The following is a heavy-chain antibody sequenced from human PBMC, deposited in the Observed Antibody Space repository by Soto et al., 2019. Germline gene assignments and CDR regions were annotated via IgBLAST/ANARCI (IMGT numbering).Heavy chain of an antibody. J-gene: IGHJ6*02. CDR1: GYSFTSYW. CDR3: AIDRDYYDSSGYLPHSFYYYGMDV. V-gene: IGHV5-10-1*01. D-gene: IGHD3-22*01. Sequence: GESLKISCKGSGYSFTSYWISWVRQMPGKGLEWMGRIDPSDSYTNYSPSFQGHVTISADKSISTAYLQWSSLKASDTAMYYCAIDRDYYDSSGYLPHSFYYYGMDVWGQGTTVTVSS. CDR2: IDPSDSYT.